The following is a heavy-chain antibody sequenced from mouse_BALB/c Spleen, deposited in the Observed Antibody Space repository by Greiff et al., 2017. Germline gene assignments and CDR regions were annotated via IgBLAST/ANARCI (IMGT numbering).Heavy chain of an antibody. Sequence: QVQLQQSGAELAKPGASVKMSCTASGYTFTSYWMHWVKQRPGQGLEWIGYINPSTGYTEYNQKFKDKATLTADKSTSTAYMQLSSLTSEDSAVYYCAGGGGYWFAYWGQGTLVTVSA. D-gene: IGHD1-1*02. J-gene: IGHJ3*01. CDR3: AGGGGYWFAY. CDR1: GYTFTSYW. CDR2: INPSTGYT. V-gene: IGHV1-7*01.